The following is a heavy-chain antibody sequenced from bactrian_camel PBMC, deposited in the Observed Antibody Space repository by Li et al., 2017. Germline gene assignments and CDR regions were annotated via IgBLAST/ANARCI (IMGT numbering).Heavy chain of an antibody. V-gene: IGHV3S40*01. Sequence: VQLVESGGGSVQAGGSLRLSCTYTRRPNYVTWFRQGPGNGREGVAGIYTGGGDGHYADAVKGRFTISHDNAKKTAYLQMNSLKPEDTAMYYCAARGPYCYTKLSVRDFTYWGQGTQVTVSS. J-gene: IGHJ4*01. CDR1: YTRRPNY. CDR2: IYTGGGDG. CDR3: AARGPYCYTKLSVRDFTY. D-gene: IGHD2*01.